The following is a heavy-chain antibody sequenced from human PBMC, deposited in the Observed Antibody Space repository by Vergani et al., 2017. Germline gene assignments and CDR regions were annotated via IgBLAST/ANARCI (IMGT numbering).Heavy chain of an antibody. CDR1: GYTLTELS. CDR3: ATKADYGDYDWGPHFDY. J-gene: IGHJ4*02. D-gene: IGHD4-17*01. CDR2: FDPEDGET. V-gene: IGHV1-24*01. Sequence: QVQLVQSGAEVKKPGASVKVSCTVSGYTLTELSMHWVRPAPGKGLEWMGGFDPEDGETIYAQKFQGRVPMTEDTSTDTAYMELSSLRSEATAVYYCATKADYGDYDWGPHFDYWGQGTLVTVSS.